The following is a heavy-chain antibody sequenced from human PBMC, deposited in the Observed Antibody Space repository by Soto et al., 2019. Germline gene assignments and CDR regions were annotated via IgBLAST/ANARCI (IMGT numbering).Heavy chain of an antibody. CDR3: ARDSARSDMDYYYSVLAF. V-gene: IGHV1-69*01. J-gene: IGHJ6*01. CDR2: IIPIFGTA. CDR1: GVTISCRA. D-gene: IGHD3-9*01. Sequence: KAPGVTISCRALSWVRHSQEQGLEWMGGIIPIFGTANYAQKFQGRVTITADESTSTAYMELSSLRSEDTAVYYFARDSARSDMDYYYSVLAFWGQGTT.